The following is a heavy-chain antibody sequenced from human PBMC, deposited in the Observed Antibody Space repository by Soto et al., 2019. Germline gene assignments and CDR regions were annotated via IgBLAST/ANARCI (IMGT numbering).Heavy chain of an antibody. V-gene: IGHV4-30-4*08. CDR3: ARDRYNDAGTSYKFCSGLDV. CDR2: IFHSGST. J-gene: IGHJ6*02. D-gene: IGHD3-10*01. CDR1: GGSINSGDYY. Sequence: PSETLSLTCTVSGGSINSGDYYWTWVRQPPGKGLEWIGNIFHSGSTYYTPSLKSRVTISLDTSKNHFSLKLSSVTPADTAVYYSARDRYNDAGTSYKFCSGLDVWGQGTTVTVSS.